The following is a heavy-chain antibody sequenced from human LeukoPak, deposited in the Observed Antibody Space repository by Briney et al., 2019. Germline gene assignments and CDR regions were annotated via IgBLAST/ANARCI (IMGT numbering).Heavy chain of an antibody. J-gene: IGHJ4*02. V-gene: IGHV1-8*01. CDR2: MNPNSGNA. D-gene: IGHD3-22*01. CDR3: ATASDYDSSGYYLD. Sequence: GASVKVSCKASGYTFTSYDINWVRQATGQGLEWMGWMNPNSGNAGYAQKFQGRVTMTEDTSTDTAYMELSSLRSEDTAVYYCATASDYDSSGYYLDWGQGTLVTVSS. CDR1: GYTFTSYD.